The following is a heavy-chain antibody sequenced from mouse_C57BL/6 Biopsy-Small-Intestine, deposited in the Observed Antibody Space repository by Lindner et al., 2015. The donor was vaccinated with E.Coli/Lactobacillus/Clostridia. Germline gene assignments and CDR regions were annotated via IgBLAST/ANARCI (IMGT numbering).Heavy chain of an antibody. CDR1: GYTFISYW. Sequence: VQLQESGAELAKPGASVKLSCKASGYTFISYWMHWVKQRPGQGLEWIGYINPSSGYTKYNQKFKDKATLTADKSSNTAYIQLTSLTYEDSAVYYCARGDSMDYWGQGTSVTVSS. CDR3: ARGDSMDY. CDR2: INPSSGYT. V-gene: IGHV1-7*01. J-gene: IGHJ4*01.